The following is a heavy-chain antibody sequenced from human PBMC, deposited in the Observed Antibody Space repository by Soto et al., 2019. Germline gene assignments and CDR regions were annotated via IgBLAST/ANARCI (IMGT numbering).Heavy chain of an antibody. CDR1: GYSFYNND. D-gene: IGHD1-1*01. CDR2: MNPGSGKT. Sequence: ASVKVSCKTSGYSFYNNDIGWVRQAPGQGLEWMGWMNPGSGKTGYAHKFRGRVTMTRNASISTAYLELNSLRSDDTAVYYCARMASAGTLNWFDPWGQGTLVTVSS. J-gene: IGHJ5*02. V-gene: IGHV1-8*01. CDR3: ARMASAGTLNWFDP.